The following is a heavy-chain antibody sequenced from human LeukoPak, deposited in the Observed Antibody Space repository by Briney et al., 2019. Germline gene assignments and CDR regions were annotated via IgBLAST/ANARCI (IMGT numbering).Heavy chain of an antibody. CDR2: IYYSGST. Sequence: SETLSLTCAVYGGSFSGYYWSWIRRPPGKGVEWSGYIYYSGSTNYNPSLKSRVTISVDTSKNQFSLKLSSVTAADTAVYYCARGGSGYSGYDPFDYWGQGTLVTVSS. CDR1: GGSFSGYY. J-gene: IGHJ4*02. D-gene: IGHD5-12*01. V-gene: IGHV4-34*11. CDR3: ARGGSGYSGYDPFDY.